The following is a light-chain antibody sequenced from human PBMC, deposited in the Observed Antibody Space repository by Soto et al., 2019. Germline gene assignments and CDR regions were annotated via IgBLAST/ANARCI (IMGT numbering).Light chain of an antibody. CDR2: KVS. J-gene: IGKJ3*01. V-gene: IGKV2-30*01. CDR1: QSLVYSDGNTY. Sequence: DVVMTQSPLSLPVTLGQPASISCRSSQSLVYSDGNTYLNWFQQRPGQSPMRLIYKVSNRESGVSDRFSGSGSGTDITMKISRVEADDVGVYYCKQGTRWPLITFGPVTKVDIK. CDR3: KQGTRWPLIT.